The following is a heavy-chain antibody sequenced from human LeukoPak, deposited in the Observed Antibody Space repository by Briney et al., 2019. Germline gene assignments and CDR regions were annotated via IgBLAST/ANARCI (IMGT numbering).Heavy chain of an antibody. CDR2: IYPGDSDT. D-gene: IGHD1-26*01. CDR1: GYSFTSYW. Sequence: HGESLQISCKGSGYSFTSYWIGWVRPMPGKGLEWMGIIYPGDSDTRYSPSFQGQVTISADKSISTAYLQWSSLKASDTAMYYCARPLVGADTLFDYWGQGTLVTVSS. J-gene: IGHJ4*02. V-gene: IGHV5-51*01. CDR3: ARPLVGADTLFDY.